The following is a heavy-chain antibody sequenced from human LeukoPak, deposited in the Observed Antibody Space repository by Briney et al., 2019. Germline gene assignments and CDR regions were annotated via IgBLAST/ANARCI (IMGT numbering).Heavy chain of an antibody. V-gene: IGHV1-69*01. CDR1: GGTFSSYA. CDR2: IIPIFGTA. Sequence: GSSVKVSCKASGGTFSSYAISWVRQAPGQGLEWMGGIIPIFGTANYAQKFQGRVTITADESTSTAYMELSSLRSDDTAVYYCARAGLRFSAPYYMDVWGKGTTVTVSS. J-gene: IGHJ6*03. D-gene: IGHD3-3*01. CDR3: ARAGLRFSAPYYMDV.